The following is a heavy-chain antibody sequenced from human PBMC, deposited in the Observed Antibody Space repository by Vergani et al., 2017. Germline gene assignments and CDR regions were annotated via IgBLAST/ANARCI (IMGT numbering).Heavy chain of an antibody. CDR1: GGPMSGYY. V-gene: IGHV4-59*01. CDR2: MYHSGST. Sequence: QVRLQESGPGLVKPWETLSPTCSVSGGPMSGYYWSWIRKPPGKELEWIGYMYHSGSTNYNPSLETRVTISGDTSKNQFSLKLNSVTAADTAVYYVGRGADFYGLGSRLLDLWGQGILVTVSS. CDR3: GRGADFYGLGSRLLDL. D-gene: IGHD3-10*01. J-gene: IGHJ5*02.